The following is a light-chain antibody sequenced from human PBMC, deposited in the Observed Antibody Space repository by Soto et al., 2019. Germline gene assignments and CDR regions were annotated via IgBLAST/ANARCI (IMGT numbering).Light chain of an antibody. Sequence: IQMTHSPSSLSASVGYIVTITCRASQGIRNDLGWYQQKPGKAPKLLIYDASNLETGVPSRFSGSGSGTDFTFTISSLQPEDIATYYCQQYDNLPLTFGGGTKVDIK. V-gene: IGKV1-33*01. J-gene: IGKJ4*01. CDR2: DAS. CDR1: QGIRND. CDR3: QQYDNLPLT.